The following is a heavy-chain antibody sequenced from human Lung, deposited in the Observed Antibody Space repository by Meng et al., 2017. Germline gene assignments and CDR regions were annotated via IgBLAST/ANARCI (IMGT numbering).Heavy chain of an antibody. Sequence: QVHLQQSGRGLVKPSQTLSPTCAISGDIVSSNSAAWNWIRQSPSRGLEWLGRTYYRSKWYNGYAVSVRGRITINPVTSKNQFSLQLNSVTPEDTAVYYCARRQQWLDSWGQGTLVTVSS. CDR1: GDIVSSNSAA. CDR2: TYYRSKWYN. V-gene: IGHV6-1*01. J-gene: IGHJ4*02. CDR3: ARRQQWLDS. D-gene: IGHD6-19*01.